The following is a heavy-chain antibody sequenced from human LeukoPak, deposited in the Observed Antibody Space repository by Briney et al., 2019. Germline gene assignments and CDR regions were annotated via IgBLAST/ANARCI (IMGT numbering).Heavy chain of an antibody. Sequence: PLETLSLTCTVSGGSISSYYWSWIRQPPGKGLEWIGYIYYSGSTNYNPSLKSRVTISVDTSKNQFSLKLSSVTAADTAVYYCARAPGYYDILTGLQEPAFDIWGQGTMVTVS. D-gene: IGHD3-9*01. V-gene: IGHV4-59*01. CDR1: GGSISSYY. CDR3: ARAPGYYDILTGLQEPAFDI. CDR2: IYYSGST. J-gene: IGHJ3*02.